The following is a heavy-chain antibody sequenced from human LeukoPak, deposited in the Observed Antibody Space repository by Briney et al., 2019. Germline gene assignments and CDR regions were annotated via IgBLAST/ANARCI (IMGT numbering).Heavy chain of an antibody. CDR2: ISSSSSYI. Sequence: GGSLRLSCAASGFTFSSYSMNWVRQAPGKGLEWVSSISSSSSYIYHADSLKGRFTISRDNAKNSLYLQMNSLRTEDTAVYYCARGGSGSYDFYDYWGQGTLVPSPQ. V-gene: IGHV3-21*01. D-gene: IGHD1-26*01. CDR3: ARGGSGSYDFYDY. J-gene: IGHJ4*02. CDR1: GFTFSSYS.